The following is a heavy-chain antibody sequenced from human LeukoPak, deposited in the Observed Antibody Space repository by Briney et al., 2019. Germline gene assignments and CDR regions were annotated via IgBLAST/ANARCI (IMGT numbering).Heavy chain of an antibody. Sequence: SETLSLTCAVYGGSFSGYYWSWIRQPPGKGLEWIGYIYYSGSTNYNPSLKSRVTISVDTSKNQFSLKLSSVTAADTAVYYCARDEWAYDSSGYYVYWGQGTLVTVSS. D-gene: IGHD3-22*01. V-gene: IGHV4-59*01. CDR2: IYYSGST. J-gene: IGHJ4*02. CDR1: GGSFSGYY. CDR3: ARDEWAYDSSGYYVY.